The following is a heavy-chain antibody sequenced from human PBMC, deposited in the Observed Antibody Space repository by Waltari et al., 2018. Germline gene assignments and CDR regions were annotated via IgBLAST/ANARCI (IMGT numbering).Heavy chain of an antibody. CDR1: GFTFSSYS. CDR2: ISRCSSYI. V-gene: IGHV3-21*01. J-gene: IGHJ4*02. Sequence: EVQLVESGGGLVKPGGSLRLSCAASGFTFSSYSMNWVRQAPGQGLEWVSSISRCSSYIYYADSVKGRFTISRDNANNSLYLQMNSLRAEDTAVYYCARDDLATDYWGQGTLVTVSS. CDR3: ARDDLATDY.